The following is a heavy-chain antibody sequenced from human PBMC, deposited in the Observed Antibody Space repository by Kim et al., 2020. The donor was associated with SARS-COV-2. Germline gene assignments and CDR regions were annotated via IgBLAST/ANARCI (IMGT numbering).Heavy chain of an antibody. CDR2: ITGGGGGAT. Sequence: GGSLRLSCAASGFTFSTYAMNWVRQAPGKGLEWVSSITGGGGGATKYADSVKGRFTISRDNAKSTVHLQMNSLRVENTAVYHCVTRGWTDHFESWGQGTLVTVSS. V-gene: IGHV3-23*01. CDR3: VTRGWTDHFES. J-gene: IGHJ4*02. D-gene: IGHD1-1*01. CDR1: GFTFSTYA.